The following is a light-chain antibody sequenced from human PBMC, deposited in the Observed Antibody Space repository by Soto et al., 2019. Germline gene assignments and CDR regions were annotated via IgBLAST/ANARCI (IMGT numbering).Light chain of an antibody. V-gene: IGKV2-30*02. CDR3: MQGTHWPYT. J-gene: IGKJ2*01. CDR2: QVS. Sequence: DVVMTQSPLSLPVTLGQPASISCRSSQGLLHSNGDTFLSWFQQRPGQSPRRLIYQVSNRDSGVPARFSCSGSGTDFTLTISRVEAEDVGIYYCMQGTHWPYTFGQGTKLEI. CDR1: QGLLHSNGDTF.